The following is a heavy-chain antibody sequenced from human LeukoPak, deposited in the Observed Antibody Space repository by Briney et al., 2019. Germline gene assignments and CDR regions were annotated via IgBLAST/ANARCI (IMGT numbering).Heavy chain of an antibody. J-gene: IGHJ6*02. CDR3: ARVGCSSTSCYITISSYYYYYGMDV. V-gene: IGHV1-18*01. Sequence: ASVKVSCKASGYTFTSYGISWVRQAPGQGLEWMGWISAYNGNTNYAQKLQGRVTMTTDTSTSTAYMELRSLRSDDTAVYYCARVGCSSTSCYITISSYYYYYGMDVWAKGPRSPSP. D-gene: IGHD2-2*02. CDR1: GYTFTSYG. CDR2: ISAYNGNT.